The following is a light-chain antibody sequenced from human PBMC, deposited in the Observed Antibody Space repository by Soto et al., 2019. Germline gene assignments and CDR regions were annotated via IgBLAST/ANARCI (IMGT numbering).Light chain of an antibody. CDR2: GAS. V-gene: IGKV3D-20*02. J-gene: IGKJ5*01. CDR3: QQRSKWPPEVT. CDR1: QSVTNSF. Sequence: EIVLAQSPGTLSLSPGERATLSCRASQSVTNSFLAWYQQKPGQAPRLLIYGASRRATGIPDRFTGSGSGTDFTLTISRLEPEDFAVYYCQQRSKWPPEVTFGQGTRLEIK.